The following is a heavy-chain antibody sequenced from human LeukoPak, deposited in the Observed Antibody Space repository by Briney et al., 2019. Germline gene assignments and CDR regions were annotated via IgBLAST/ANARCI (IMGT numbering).Heavy chain of an antibody. D-gene: IGHD4-17*01. V-gene: IGHV4-34*01. J-gene: IGHJ4*02. Sequence: SETLSLTCAVSGPGSFIGYYWSWIRQPPGRGLEWIGEVNHNGITNYKPSLKSRLTISLGTSKNQFSLNLTSVTAADSAVYYCARGTLTTMTNVLFDYWDQGSLVTVSS. CDR1: GPGSFIGYY. CDR3: ARGTLTTMTNVLFDY. CDR2: VNHNGIT.